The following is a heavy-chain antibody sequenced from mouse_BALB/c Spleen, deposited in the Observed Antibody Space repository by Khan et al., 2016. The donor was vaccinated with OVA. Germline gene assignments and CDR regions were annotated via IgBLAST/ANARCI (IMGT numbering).Heavy chain of an antibody. CDR3: SREGLRGVAMDY. Sequence: QVQLKQSGPELVKPGALVKISCKASGYTFTSYDINWVKQRPGQGLEWIGWIYPGDGTTKYNENFKGKATLTADISSSTAYMPLSSLTSEIAAVYFCSREGLRGVAMDYWGQGTSVTVSS. D-gene: IGHD2-4*01. CDR2: IYPGDGTT. CDR1: GYTFTSYD. V-gene: IGHV1S56*01. J-gene: IGHJ4*01.